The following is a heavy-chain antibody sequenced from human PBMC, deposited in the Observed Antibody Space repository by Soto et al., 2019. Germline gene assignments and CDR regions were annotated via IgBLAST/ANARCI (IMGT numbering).Heavy chain of an antibody. J-gene: IGHJ4*02. CDR2: ISGNGANT. CDR1: GFTFSNYA. CDR3: AKGFRVLGSYRLEGY. D-gene: IGHD3-16*02. Sequence: EVQLLESGGGLVQPGGSLRLSCAASGFTFSNYAMTWVRQAPGKGLEWVSGISGNGANTYYADSVKGRFTISRDNSKNTVYVEMNNLRAEDTAVYYRAKGFRVLGSYRLEGYWGRGVQVIVSS. V-gene: IGHV3-23*01.